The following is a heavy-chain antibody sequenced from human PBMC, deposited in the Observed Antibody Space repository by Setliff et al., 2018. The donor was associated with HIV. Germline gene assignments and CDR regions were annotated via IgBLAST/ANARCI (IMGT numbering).Heavy chain of an antibody. CDR1: GGTFSSHA. Sequence: SVKVSCKASGGTFSSHAISWVRQAPGQGLEWMGGIIPMYGPAHYAQKFQGRVTITADESTTTAYMELNSLTSEDTALYYCARVGFSSRHTGDFFDSWGQGTLVTVSS. J-gene: IGHJ4*02. D-gene: IGHD5-18*01. CDR2: IIPMYGPA. V-gene: IGHV1-69*13. CDR3: ARVGFSSRHTGDFFDS.